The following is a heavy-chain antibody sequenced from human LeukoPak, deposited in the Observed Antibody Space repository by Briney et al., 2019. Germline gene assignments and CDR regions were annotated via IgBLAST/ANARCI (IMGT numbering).Heavy chain of an antibody. CDR2: IKSDGNT. V-gene: IGHV3-74*01. J-gene: IGHJ1*01. Sequence: GGSLRLSCAASAFTFSSYWMHWVRQAPGKGLVWVSRIKSDGNTNYADSVKGRFTISRDNAKNTVSLQMNSLRAEDTGVYYCARAPSESGGYYPEYFRHWGQGTLVTVSS. CDR3: ARAPSESGGYYPEYFRH. CDR1: AFTFSSYW. D-gene: IGHD3-22*01.